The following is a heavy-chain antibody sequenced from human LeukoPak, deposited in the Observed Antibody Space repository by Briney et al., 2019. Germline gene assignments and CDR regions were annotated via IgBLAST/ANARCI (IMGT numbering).Heavy chain of an antibody. J-gene: IGHJ6*03. CDR1: GGTFSSYA. CDR2: INPNSGDP. CDR3: ARSARHCNNGVCFTDYYIDP. D-gene: IGHD2-8*01. V-gene: IGHV1-2*06. Sequence: GASVKVSCKASGGTFSSYAISWVRQAPGQGLEWMGRINPNSGDPNYPQKFQGRVTMTRDTSISTAYMEMSSLTSDDTAVYYCARSARHCNNGVCFTDYYIDPWGKGTTVTVSS.